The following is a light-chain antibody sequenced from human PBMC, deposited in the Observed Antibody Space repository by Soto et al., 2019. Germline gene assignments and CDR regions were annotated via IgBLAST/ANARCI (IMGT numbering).Light chain of an antibody. CDR1: SSNIKTNG. J-gene: IGLJ2*01. CDR2: SNS. V-gene: IGLV1-44*01. Sequence: QSVLAQPPSASGTPGQTVTISCSGGSSNIKTNGVSWYQQVPGAAPKLLIYSNSQRPSGGPDRFPGSKSGTAAALAISGLQSEDEATYHCSTWDDSLNGLIFGGGTKLTVL. CDR3: STWDDSLNGLI.